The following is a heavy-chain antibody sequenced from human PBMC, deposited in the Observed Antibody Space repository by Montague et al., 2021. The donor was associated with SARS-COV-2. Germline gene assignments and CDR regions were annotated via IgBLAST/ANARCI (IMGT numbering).Heavy chain of an antibody. J-gene: IGHJ5*02. V-gene: IGHV4-39*01. D-gene: IGHD2-15*01. CDR1: GGSVSSSGYY. Sequence: SETLSLTCTVSGGSVSSSGYYWGWIRQPPGKGLEWIGSIYFSGRSYYNPSLKSRVTISIDTSKNHFSLRLSSVTSADTAVYYCARHRLGGLVVAAPNGFDLWGQGTLVTVSS. CDR3: ARHRLGGLVVAAPNGFDL. CDR2: IYFSGRS.